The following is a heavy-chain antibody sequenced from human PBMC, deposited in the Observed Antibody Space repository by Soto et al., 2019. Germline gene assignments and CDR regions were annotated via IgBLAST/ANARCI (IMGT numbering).Heavy chain of an antibody. V-gene: IGHV3-74*01. Sequence: EVQLVESGGGLVQPGGSLRLSCAASGFTFSNYWMHWVRQAPGKGLVWVSRIKSDGSSISYADSVKGRFTISRDNARNKLYLQMNSLRAEDTDVYYCASGGVSGSGSYLQGDYCGPGTLVTVSS. CDR1: GFTFSNYW. CDR3: ASGGVSGSGSYLQGDY. J-gene: IGHJ4*02. D-gene: IGHD3-10*01. CDR2: IKSDGSSI.